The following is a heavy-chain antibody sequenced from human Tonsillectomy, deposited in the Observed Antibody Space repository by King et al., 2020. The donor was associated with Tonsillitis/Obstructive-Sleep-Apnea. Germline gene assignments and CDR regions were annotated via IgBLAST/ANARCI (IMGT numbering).Heavy chain of an antibody. D-gene: IGHD3-10*01. J-gene: IGHJ4*02. Sequence: VQLVESGAEVKRPGASVRVSCKASGYAFTSYYIYWILQAPGQGLEWMGFINPSDGSTNFAQKFQGRVTMTRDKSTDTVYMEVTSLRSEDTAVYFCASSYGSEDYWGQGTLVTVSS. CDR1: GYAFTSYY. V-gene: IGHV1-46*01. CDR2: INPSDGST. CDR3: ASSYGSEDY.